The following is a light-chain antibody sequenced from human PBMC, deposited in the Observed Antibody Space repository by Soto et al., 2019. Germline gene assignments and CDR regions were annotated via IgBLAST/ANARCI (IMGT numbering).Light chain of an antibody. V-gene: IGKV1-39*01. CDR1: QTISRY. Sequence: DLQMTQSPSSLSASVGDRVTIXXRASQTISRYLNWYQQKPGKAPKLXIFAASSLQSGVPSRFSGSGSGTEFTLAISSLQPEDFATYYCQQYESLPLTFGQGTRLEIK. CDR3: QQYESLPLT. CDR2: AAS. J-gene: IGKJ5*01.